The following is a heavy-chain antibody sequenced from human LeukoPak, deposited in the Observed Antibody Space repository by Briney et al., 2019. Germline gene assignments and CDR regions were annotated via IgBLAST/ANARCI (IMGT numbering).Heavy chain of an antibody. CDR1: GGSFSGYY. CDR3: ARGGGYGYCSGGSCQGYFQH. Sequence: SSETLPLTCAVYGGSFSGYYWSWIRQPPGKGLEWIGEINHSGSTNYNPSLKSRVTISVDTSKNQFSLKLSSVTAADTAVYYCARGGGYGYCSGGSCQGYFQHWGQGTLVTVSS. J-gene: IGHJ1*01. V-gene: IGHV4-34*01. CDR2: INHSGST. D-gene: IGHD2-15*01.